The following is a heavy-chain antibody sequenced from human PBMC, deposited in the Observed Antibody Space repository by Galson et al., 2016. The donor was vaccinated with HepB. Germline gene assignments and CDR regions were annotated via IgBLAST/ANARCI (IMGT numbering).Heavy chain of an antibody. D-gene: IGHD2-2*01. CDR3: ARVQKGVVVTWYYYCVDV. J-gene: IGHJ6*02. Sequence: SETLSLTGAVYGGSFSGYYWNWIRQPPGKGLEWIGEINLSGNTNYNPSLKSRVTISLDTSKKQFSLKLSSVTAADTAIYYCARVQKGVVVTWYYYCVDVWGQGTTVTVSS. V-gene: IGHV4-34*01. CDR1: GGSFSGYY. CDR2: INLSGNT.